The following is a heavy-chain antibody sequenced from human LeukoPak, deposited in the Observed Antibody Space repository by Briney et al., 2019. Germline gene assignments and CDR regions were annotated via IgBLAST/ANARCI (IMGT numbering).Heavy chain of an antibody. CDR1: GGTFSSYA. CDR2: IIPIFGTA. J-gene: IGHJ3*02. CDR3: VRRTYSYAFDI. V-gene: IGHV1-69*13. Sequence: SVTVSCTASGGTFSSYAISWVRQAPGRGLEWMGGIIPIFGTANYAQKFQGRVTITADESTSTAYMELSSLRSEDTAVYYCVRRTYSYAFDIWGQGTMVTVSS. D-gene: IGHD6-13*01.